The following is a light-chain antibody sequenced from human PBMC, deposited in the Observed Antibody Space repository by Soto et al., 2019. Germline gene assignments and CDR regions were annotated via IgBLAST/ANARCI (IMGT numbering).Light chain of an antibody. CDR1: GSDVCAYNL. CDR2: EVN. Sequence: QSVLTQPASVSGSPGQSITISCAGTGSDVCAYNLVSWYQQHPGKAPKLILCEVNTRPSGISNRFSGSKSGDTASLTISGLQAEDEADYFCCSYAGTVAYVFGTGTKLTVL. V-gene: IGLV2-23*02. J-gene: IGLJ1*01. CDR3: CSYAGTVAYV.